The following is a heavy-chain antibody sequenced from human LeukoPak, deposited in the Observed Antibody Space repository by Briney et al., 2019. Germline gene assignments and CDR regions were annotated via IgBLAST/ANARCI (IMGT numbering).Heavy chain of an antibody. Sequence: SETLSLTCTVSGGSISSGGYYWSWIRQHPGQGLEWIGYIYYSGSTYYNPSLKSRVTISVDTSKNQFSLKLSSVTAADTAVYYCATGLRALMSQDYWGQGTLVTVSS. CDR3: ATGLRALMSQDY. CDR2: IYYSGST. CDR1: GGSISSGGYY. J-gene: IGHJ4*02. D-gene: IGHD4-17*01. V-gene: IGHV4-31*03.